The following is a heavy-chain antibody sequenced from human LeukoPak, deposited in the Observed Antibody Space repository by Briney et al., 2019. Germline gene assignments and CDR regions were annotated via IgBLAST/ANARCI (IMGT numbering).Heavy chain of an antibody. D-gene: IGHD3-22*01. CDR2: IYYSGST. CDR3: AREDYYDSSGYYLDC. V-gene: IGHV4-59*08. CDR1: GGSISSYY. Sequence: SETLSLTCTVSGGSISSYYWSWIRQPPGKGLEWIGYIYYSGSTYYNPSLRSRVTISVDTSKNQFSLKLSSVTAADTAVYYCAREDYYDSSGYYLDCWGQGTLVTVSS. J-gene: IGHJ4*02.